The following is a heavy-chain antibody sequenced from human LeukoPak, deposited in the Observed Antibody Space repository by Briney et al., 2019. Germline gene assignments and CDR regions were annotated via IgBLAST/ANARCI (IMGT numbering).Heavy chain of an antibody. CDR1: GFTFSSYD. CDR3: ARARQGSGYDG. V-gene: IGHV3-13*01. CDR2: IGTAGDT. Sequence: PGGSLRLSCAASGFTFSSYDMHWVRQATGKGLEWVSAIGTAGDTYYPGSVKGRFTISRENAKNSLYLQMNSLRAGETAVYYCARARQGSGYDGWGQGTLVTVSS. J-gene: IGHJ4*02. D-gene: IGHD5-12*01.